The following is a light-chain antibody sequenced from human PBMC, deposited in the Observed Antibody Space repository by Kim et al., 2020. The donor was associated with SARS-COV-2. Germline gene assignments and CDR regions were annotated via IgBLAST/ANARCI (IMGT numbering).Light chain of an antibody. CDR2: QDT. Sequence: VSPGQTANIPCSGDKLGDKYAFWYQQQPGPSPVLLIYQDTKRPSGIPERFSGSNSGITATLTISETQTMDEADYYCQAWDRSTAVFGGGTQLTVL. V-gene: IGLV3-1*01. CDR3: QAWDRSTAV. CDR1: KLGDKY. J-gene: IGLJ3*02.